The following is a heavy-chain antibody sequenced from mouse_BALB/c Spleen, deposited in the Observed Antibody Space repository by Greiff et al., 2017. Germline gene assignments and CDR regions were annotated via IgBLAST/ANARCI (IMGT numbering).Heavy chain of an antibody. Sequence: VQLQQSEPGLVAPSQSLSITCTVSGFSLTGYGVNWVRQPPGKGLEWLGMIWGDGSTDYNSALKSRLSISKDNSKSQVFLKMNSLQTDDTARYYCARDSGYDGAPWYFDVWGAGTTVTVSS. J-gene: IGHJ1*01. CDR2: IWGDGST. D-gene: IGHD2-2*01. V-gene: IGHV2-6-7*01. CDR1: GFSLTGYG. CDR3: ARDSGYDGAPWYFDV.